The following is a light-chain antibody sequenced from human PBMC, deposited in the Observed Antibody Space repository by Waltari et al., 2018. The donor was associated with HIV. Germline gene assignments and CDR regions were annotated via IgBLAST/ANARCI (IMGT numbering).Light chain of an antibody. CDR2: WAS. CDR3: QQYFVTPVP. J-gene: IGKJ4*01. V-gene: IGKV4-1*01. Sequence: DIEMTQSQDSLPVSLGERATNNCKSSQSVLDISNNQNYLASYQQKQGQPPKLLIYWASTREAGVPDRVSGIGAVTDFTLSISSQQAEDVAVYYGQQYFVTPVPFGGGTKIQLK. CDR1: QSVLDISNNQNY.